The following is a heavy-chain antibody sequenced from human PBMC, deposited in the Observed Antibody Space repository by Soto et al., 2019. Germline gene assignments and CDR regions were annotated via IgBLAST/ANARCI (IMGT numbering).Heavy chain of an antibody. CDR3: ASSGYYDSSGPRY. CDR1: GGSISSYY. CDR2: IYYSGST. J-gene: IGHJ4*02. D-gene: IGHD3-22*01. V-gene: IGHV4-59*01. Sequence: PSETLSLTCTVSGGSISSYYWSWIRQPPGKGLEWIRYIYYSGSTNYNPSLKSRVTISVDTSKNQFSLKLSSVTAADTAVYYCASSGYYDSSGPRYWGQGTLVTVSS.